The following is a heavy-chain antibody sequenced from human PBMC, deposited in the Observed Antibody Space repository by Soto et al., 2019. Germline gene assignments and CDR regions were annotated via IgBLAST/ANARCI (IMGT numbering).Heavy chain of an antibody. V-gene: IGHV3-15*01. D-gene: IGHD2-8*01. J-gene: IGHJ3*02. CDR2: IKSKTDGGTT. CDR3: STVMVVDAFDI. Sequence: PGGSLSLSCAASGFTFSNAWMSWVRQAPGKGLEWVGRIKSKTDGGTTDYAAPVKGRFSISRDDSKNTLYLQMNSLKTEDTAVYYCSTVMVVDAFDIWGQGTMVTVSS. CDR1: GFTFSNAW.